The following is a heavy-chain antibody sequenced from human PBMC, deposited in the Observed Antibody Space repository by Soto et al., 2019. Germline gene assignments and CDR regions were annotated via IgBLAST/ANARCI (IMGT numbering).Heavy chain of an antibody. CDR1: GGSISSGGYY. CDR2: IYYSGST. D-gene: IGHD2-21*02. J-gene: IGHJ5*02. V-gene: IGHV4-31*03. CDR3: ARTIVVVTDDLFDP. Sequence: QVQLQESGPGLVKPSQTLSLTCTVSGGSISSGGYYWSWIRQHPGKGLEWIGYIYYSGSTYYNPSLKSRVTISVDTSKNQFSLKLSSVTAADTAVYYCARTIVVVTDDLFDPWGQGTLVTVSS.